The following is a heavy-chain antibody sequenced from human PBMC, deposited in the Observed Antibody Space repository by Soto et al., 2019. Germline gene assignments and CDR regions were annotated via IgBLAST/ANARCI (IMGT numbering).Heavy chain of an antibody. V-gene: IGHV1-69*01. CDR2: IIPIFGTA. D-gene: IGHD2-15*01. CDR3: ARAPGGSSSLDIYYYYYYGMDV. Sequence: QVQLVQSGAEVKKPGSSVKVSCKAPGGTFSSYAISWVRQAPGQGLEWMGGIIPIFGTANYAQKFQGRVTITADECTSTGYMELSSLRSEDTAVYYCARAPGGSSSLDIYYYYYYGMDVWGQGTTVTVSS. CDR1: GGTFSSYA. J-gene: IGHJ6*02.